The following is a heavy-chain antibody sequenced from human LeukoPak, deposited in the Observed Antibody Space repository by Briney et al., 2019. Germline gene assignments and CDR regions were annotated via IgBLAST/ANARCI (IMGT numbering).Heavy chain of an antibody. CDR3: ASRDGYNSPFDY. D-gene: IGHD5-24*01. J-gene: IGHJ4*02. CDR1: GGSFSGYY. Sequence: SETLSLTCAVYGGSFSGYYWSWIRQPPGKGLEWIGEINHSGSTYYNPSLKSRVTISVDRSKNQFSLKLTSVTAADTAVYYCASRDGYNSPFDYWGQGTLVTVSS. V-gene: IGHV4-34*01. CDR2: INHSGST.